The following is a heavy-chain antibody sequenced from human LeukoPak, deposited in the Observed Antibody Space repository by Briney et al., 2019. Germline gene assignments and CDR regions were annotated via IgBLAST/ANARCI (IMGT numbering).Heavy chain of an antibody. CDR1: GFTFSNYA. V-gene: IGHV3-23*01. J-gene: IGHJ4*02. Sequence: GGSLRLSCAASGFTFSNYAMSWVRQAPGKGLEWVSAITGSGGNTYYADSVKGRFTLSRDNSKNTVFLQMNSLRAEDTAVYYCAKWGDYDVLTGYYVSDYWGQGTLVTVSS. CDR3: AKWGDYDVLTGYYVSDY. D-gene: IGHD3-9*01. CDR2: ITGSGGNT.